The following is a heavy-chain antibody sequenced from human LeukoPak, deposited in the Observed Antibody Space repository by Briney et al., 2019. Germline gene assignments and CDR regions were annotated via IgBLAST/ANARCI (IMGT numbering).Heavy chain of an antibody. CDR3: ARSPCGSTSCYIGYYHYYYMDV. D-gene: IGHD2-2*02. J-gene: IGHJ6*03. V-gene: IGHV1-2*02. CDR2: VNPNSGGT. Sequence: ASVKVSCKASGYTLIGYYIHWVRQAPGQGLEWMGWVNPNSGGTNYAQKFQGRVTMTRDTSITTAYMELSRLRSDDTAVYYCARSPCGSTSCYIGYYHYYYMDVWGKGTTVTVSS. CDR1: GYTLIGYY.